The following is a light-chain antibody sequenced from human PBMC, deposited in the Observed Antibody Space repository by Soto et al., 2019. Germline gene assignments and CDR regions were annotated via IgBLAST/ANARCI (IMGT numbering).Light chain of an antibody. J-gene: IGKJ1*01. CDR2: GPS. V-gene: IGKV3-20*01. CDR3: QQYVSSPWA. CDR1: QSVGSD. Sequence: DIVLTQSPATLSLSPGERATLSCRASQSVGSDLAWYQQPPGQAPRLLIYGPSSRATGIPDRFSGSGSGTDFTLTISRLEPEDFAVYYCQQYVSSPWAFGQGTKVDIK.